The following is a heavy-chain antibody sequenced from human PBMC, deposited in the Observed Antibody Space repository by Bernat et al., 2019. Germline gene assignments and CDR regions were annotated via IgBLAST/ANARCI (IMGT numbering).Heavy chain of an antibody. CDR1: GFTFSDYY. D-gene: IGHD2-21*02. V-gene: IGHV3-11*05. J-gene: IGHJ6*02. Sequence: QVQLVESGGGLVKPGGSLRLSCAASGFTFSDYYMSWIRQAPGKGLEWVSYISSSSSYTNYADSVKGRFTISRDNAKNSLYLQMNSLRAEDTAVYYCAREVNVVVTAPSYGMDVWGQGTTVTVSS. CDR3: AREVNVVVTAPSYGMDV. CDR2: ISSSSSYT.